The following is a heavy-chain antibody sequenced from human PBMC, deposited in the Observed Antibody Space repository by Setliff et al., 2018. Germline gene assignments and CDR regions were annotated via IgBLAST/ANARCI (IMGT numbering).Heavy chain of an antibody. CDR3: ARLGSSSWYNDVFDF. D-gene: IGHD6-13*01. CDR1: GYSFTNTW. J-gene: IGHJ3*01. CDR2: IYAGDSDT. Sequence: PGESLKISCKGSGYSFTNTWIGWVRQMPGKGLEWMGVIYAGDSDTRYSPSFQGQVTFSADKSISTAYLQWSTLKASDTAMYYCARLGSSSWYNDVFDFWGPGTMVTVSS. V-gene: IGHV5-51*01.